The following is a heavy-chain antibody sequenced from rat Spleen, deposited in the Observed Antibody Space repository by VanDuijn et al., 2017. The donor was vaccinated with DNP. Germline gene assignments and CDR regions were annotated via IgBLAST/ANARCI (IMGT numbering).Heavy chain of an antibody. CDR1: GFTYSNYV. CDR2: IIYDGSNT. CDR3: ASRPPPTRGPFDY. J-gene: IGHJ2*01. V-gene: IGHV5-29*01. D-gene: IGHD1-4*01. Sequence: EVKLVESGGGLVQPGRSLKLSCAASGFTYSNYVMAWVSQAPTKGLEWVAVIIYDGSNTHYRDSVKGRFTISRENAKSTLYLQMDSLRSEDTATYYCASRPPPTRGPFDYWGQGVTVTVSS.